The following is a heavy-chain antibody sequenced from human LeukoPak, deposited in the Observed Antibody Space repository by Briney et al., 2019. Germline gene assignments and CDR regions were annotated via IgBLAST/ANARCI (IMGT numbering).Heavy chain of an antibody. CDR3: ARTVGGVKEFDN. Sequence: SETLSLTCAVYGGSFSSGSNYWNWIRQPAGKGLEWIGRIYTSGSTNYNPSLKSRVTISVDTSKNQFSLKVSSVTAADTAVYYCARTVGGVKEFDNWGQGTLVTVSS. CDR1: GGSFSSGSNY. J-gene: IGHJ4*02. CDR2: IYTSGST. D-gene: IGHD3-16*01. V-gene: IGHV4-61*02.